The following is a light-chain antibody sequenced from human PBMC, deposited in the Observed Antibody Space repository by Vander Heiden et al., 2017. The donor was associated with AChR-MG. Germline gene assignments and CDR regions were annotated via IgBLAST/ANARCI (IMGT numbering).Light chain of an antibody. J-gene: IGLJ2*01. CDR2: EVS. Sequence: QSALTQPPSASGPPGPSVTIPCTGTSSDVGGYNYVSWYQQHPGKAPKLMIYEVSKRPSGVPDRFSGSKSGNTASLTVSGLQAEDEADYYCSSYAGSNNFVVFGGGTKLTVL. V-gene: IGLV2-8*01. CDR3: SSYAGSNNFVV. CDR1: SSDVGGYNY.